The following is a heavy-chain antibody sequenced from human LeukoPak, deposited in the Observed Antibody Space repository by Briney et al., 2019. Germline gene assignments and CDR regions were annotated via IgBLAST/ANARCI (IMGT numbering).Heavy chain of an antibody. CDR1: GGSFSGYY. D-gene: IGHD3-10*01. CDR3: ARVWNYYGSGASDY. V-gene: IGHV4-34*01. CDR2: INHSGST. Sequence: PSETLSLTCAVYGGSFSGYYWSWIRQPPGKGLEWIGEINHSGSTNYNPSLKSRVTISVDTSKNQFSLELSSVTAADTAVYYCARVWNYYGSGASDYWGQGTLVTVSS. J-gene: IGHJ4*02.